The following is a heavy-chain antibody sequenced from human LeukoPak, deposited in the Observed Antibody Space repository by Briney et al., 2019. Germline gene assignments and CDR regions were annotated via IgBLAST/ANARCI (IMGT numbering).Heavy chain of an antibody. CDR3: ARANPYSSSWYTSHYYYYYGMDV. CDR2: IYYSGST. D-gene: IGHD6-13*01. CDR1: GGSISSSSYY. J-gene: IGHJ6*02. Sequence: PSETLSLTCTVSGGSISSSSYYWGWIRQPPGKGLEWIGSIYYSGSTYYNPSLKSRVTISVDTSKNQFSLKLSSVTAADTAVYYCARANPYSSSWYTSHYYYYYGMDVWGQGTTVTVSS. V-gene: IGHV4-39*01.